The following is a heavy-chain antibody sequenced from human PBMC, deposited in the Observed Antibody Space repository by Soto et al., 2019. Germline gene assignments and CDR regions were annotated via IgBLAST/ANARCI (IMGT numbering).Heavy chain of an antibody. J-gene: IGHJ3*02. CDR1: GGSISSGGYS. CDR2: IYHSGST. CDR3: ARAHGSGWGAFDI. V-gene: IGHV4-30-2*01. D-gene: IGHD3-10*01. Sequence: SETLSLTCAVSGGSISSGGYSWSWIRQPPGKGLEWIGYIYHSGSTYYNPSLKSRVTISVDRSKNQFSLKLSSVTAADTAVYYCARAHGSGWGAFDIWGQGTMVTVSS.